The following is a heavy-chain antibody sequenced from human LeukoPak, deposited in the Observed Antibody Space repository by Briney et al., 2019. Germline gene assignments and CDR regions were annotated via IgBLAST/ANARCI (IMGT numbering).Heavy chain of an antibody. D-gene: IGHD3-16*02. CDR2: IYYSGST. V-gene: IGHV4-61*01. Sequence: PSETLSLTCTVSGGSVSSGSYYWSWIRQPPGTGLEWIGYIYYSGSTNYNPSLKSRVTISVDTSKNQFSLKLSSVTAADTAVYYCARVSCDYVWGSYRYSRWFDPWGQGTLVTVSS. CDR1: GGSVSSGSYY. CDR3: ARVSCDYVWGSYRYSRWFDP. J-gene: IGHJ5*02.